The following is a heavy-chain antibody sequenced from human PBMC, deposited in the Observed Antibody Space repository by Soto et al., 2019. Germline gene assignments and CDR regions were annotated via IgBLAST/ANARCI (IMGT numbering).Heavy chain of an antibody. J-gene: IGHJ6*02. V-gene: IGHV4-31*03. CDR3: ARDQLWFGDFNTWGMDV. D-gene: IGHD3-10*01. CDR1: GGSISSGDYY. CDR2: IYYSGST. Sequence: SETLSLTCTVSGGSISSGDYYWSWIRQHPGKGLEWIGYIYYSGSTYYNPSLKSRVTISVDTSKNQFSLKLSSVTAADTAVYYCARDQLWFGDFNTWGMDVWGQGTTVTVSS.